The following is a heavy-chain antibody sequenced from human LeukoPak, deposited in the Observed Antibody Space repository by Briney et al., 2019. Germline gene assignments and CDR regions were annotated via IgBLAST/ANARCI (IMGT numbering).Heavy chain of an antibody. D-gene: IGHD3-22*01. CDR1: GFTFSSYA. V-gene: IGHV3-23*01. CDR2: ISGSGGST. Sequence: GGSLRLSCAASGFTFSSYAMSWVRQAPGKGLEWVSAISGSGGSTYYADSVKGRFTISRDNSKNTLYLQMNSLRAEDTAVYYCAKWDTYYDSSGYYFYWGQGTLVTVSS. CDR3: AKWDTYYDSSGYYFY. J-gene: IGHJ4*02.